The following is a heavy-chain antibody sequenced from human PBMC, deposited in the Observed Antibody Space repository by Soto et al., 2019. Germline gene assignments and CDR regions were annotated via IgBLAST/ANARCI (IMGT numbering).Heavy chain of an antibody. V-gene: IGHV3-48*02. Sequence: GGSLRLSCAASRFTFSSYSMNWVRQAPGKGLEWVSYISGSSSHIFYADSVKGRFTISRDNAKNSLYLQMNSLRDEDTAVYYCVKVFSNTDNIFKHRFDYWGQGTLVTVSS. CDR2: ISGSSSHI. CDR1: RFTFSSYS. D-gene: IGHD2-2*01. CDR3: VKVFSNTDNIFKHRFDY. J-gene: IGHJ4*02.